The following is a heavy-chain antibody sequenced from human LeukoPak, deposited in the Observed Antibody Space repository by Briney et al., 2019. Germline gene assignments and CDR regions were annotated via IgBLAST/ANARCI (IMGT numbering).Heavy chain of an antibody. J-gene: IGHJ4*02. CDR2: ISGSGGST. CDR1: GFTFSSYA. D-gene: IGHD2-15*01. V-gene: IGHV3-23*01. CDR3: AKDPRPVKYCSGGSCYGNVY. Sequence: PGGSLRLSCAASGFTFSSYAMSRVRQAPGKGLEWVSIISGSGGSTYYADSVKGRFTIPRDNSKNTLYLQMNSLRAEDTAVYYCAKDPRPVKYCSGGSCYGNVYWGQGTLVTVSS.